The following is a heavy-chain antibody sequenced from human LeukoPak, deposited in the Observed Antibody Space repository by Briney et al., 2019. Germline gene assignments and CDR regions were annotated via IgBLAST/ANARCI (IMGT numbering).Heavy chain of an antibody. V-gene: IGHV4-30-2*01. CDR2: INHSGST. CDR1: GGSISSGGYS. Sequence: SETLSLTCAVSGGSISSGGYSWSWIRQPPGKGLEWIGEINHSGSTNYNPSLKSRVTISVDTSKNQFSLKLSSVTAADTAVYYCARGQIFGVVSCSYWGQGTLVTVSS. CDR3: ARGQIFGVVSCSY. J-gene: IGHJ4*02. D-gene: IGHD3-3*01.